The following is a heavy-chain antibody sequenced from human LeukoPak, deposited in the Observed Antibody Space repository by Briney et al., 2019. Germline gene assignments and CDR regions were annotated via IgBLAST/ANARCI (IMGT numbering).Heavy chain of an antibody. CDR1: GYTFTSYG. D-gene: IGHD2-2*01. V-gene: IGHV1-18*01. J-gene: IGHJ6*03. CDR3: ARVRDCSSTSCSRSYYYYMDV. CDR2: ISAYNGNT. Sequence: ASVKVSCKASGYTFTSYGISWVRQAPGQGLEWMGWISAYNGNTNYAQKLQGRVTMTTDTSTSTAYMELRSLRSDDTAVYYCARVRDCSSTSCSRSYYYYMDVWGKGTTVTVSS.